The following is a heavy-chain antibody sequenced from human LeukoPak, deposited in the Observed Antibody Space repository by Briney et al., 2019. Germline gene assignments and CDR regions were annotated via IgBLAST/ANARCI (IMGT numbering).Heavy chain of an antibody. J-gene: IGHJ4*02. CDR3: ARGSVTNKRAFDY. Sequence: PSETLSLTCTVSGGSLSSYYWSWLRQPPGKGLEWIGYIYYSGSTNYNPSLKSRVTISVDTSKNQFSLKLSSVTAADTAVYYCARGSVTNKRAFDYWGQGTLVTVSS. V-gene: IGHV4-59*01. CDR1: GGSLSSYY. CDR2: IYYSGST. D-gene: IGHD4-17*01.